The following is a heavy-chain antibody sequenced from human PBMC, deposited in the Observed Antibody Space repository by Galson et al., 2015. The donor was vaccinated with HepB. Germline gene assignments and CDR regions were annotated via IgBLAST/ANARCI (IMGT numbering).Heavy chain of an antibody. V-gene: IGHV3-30*04. CDR2: ISYDGSNK. J-gene: IGHJ5*02. Sequence: SLRLSCAASGFTFSSYAMHWVRQAPGKGLEWVAVISYDGSNKYYADSVKGRFTISRDNSKNTLYLQMNSLRAEDTAVYYCARGAATVNYRFDPWGQGTLVTVSS. CDR1: GFTFSSYA. D-gene: IGHD4-17*01. CDR3: ARGAATVNYRFDP.